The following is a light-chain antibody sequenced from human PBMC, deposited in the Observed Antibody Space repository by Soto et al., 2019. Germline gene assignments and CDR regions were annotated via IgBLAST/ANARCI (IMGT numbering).Light chain of an antibody. Sequence: QSALTQPASVSGSPGQSITISCSGTSSDVGSYDHVAWYQQFPGKTPKLMIYEVRNRPSGVSSRFSGSKSGNTASLTISGLQAEDEADYYCISYTGSSTSYVFGSGTKLTV. CDR2: EVR. CDR1: SSDVGSYDH. J-gene: IGLJ1*01. V-gene: IGLV2-14*01. CDR3: ISYTGSSTSYV.